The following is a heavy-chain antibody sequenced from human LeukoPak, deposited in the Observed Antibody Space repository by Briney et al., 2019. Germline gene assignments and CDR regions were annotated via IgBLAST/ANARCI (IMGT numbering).Heavy chain of an antibody. CDR3: AKDRQNYYGSGYYFDY. D-gene: IGHD3-10*01. Sequence: GGSLRLSCAVSGFSFRSYAMTGVRQAPGKGLDWVASISGSGESTYYAVSVKGRFTISRDNSRSTLYLEMNSLRVEDTAVYYCAKDRQNYYGSGYYFDYWGQGTLVTVSS. V-gene: IGHV3-23*01. CDR2: ISGSGEST. J-gene: IGHJ4*02. CDR1: GFSFRSYA.